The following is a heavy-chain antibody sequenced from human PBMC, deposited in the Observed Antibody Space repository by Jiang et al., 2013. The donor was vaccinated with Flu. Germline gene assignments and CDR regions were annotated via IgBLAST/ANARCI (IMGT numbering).Heavy chain of an antibody. CDR1: GYSISSGYH. Sequence: LLKPSETLSLTCAVSGYSISSGYHWGWIRQPPGKGLEWIGSIYHSGSTYYNPSLKSRVAISVDTSKNQFSLKLSSVTAADTAVYYCASLNMVRGGNYYYYGMDVWGQGTTVTVSS. V-gene: IGHV4-38-2*01. D-gene: IGHD3-10*01. CDR3: ASLNMVRGGNYYYYGMDV. CDR2: IYHSGST. J-gene: IGHJ6*02.